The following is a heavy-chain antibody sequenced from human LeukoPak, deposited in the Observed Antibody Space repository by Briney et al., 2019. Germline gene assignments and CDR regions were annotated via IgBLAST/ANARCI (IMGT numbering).Heavy chain of an antibody. Sequence: SETLSLTCTVSGGSISSYYWSWIRQPPGKGLEWIGYIYYSGSTNYNPSLKSRVTISVDTSKNQFSLKLSSVTAADTAVYYCARGPAGNPWGQGTLVTVSS. D-gene: IGHD6-13*01. V-gene: IGHV4-59*01. J-gene: IGHJ5*02. CDR1: GGSISSYY. CDR2: IYYSGST. CDR3: ARGPAGNP.